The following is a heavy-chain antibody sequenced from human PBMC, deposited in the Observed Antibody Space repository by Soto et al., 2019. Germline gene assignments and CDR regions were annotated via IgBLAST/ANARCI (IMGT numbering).Heavy chain of an antibody. V-gene: IGHV3-30*03. Sequence: QVQVVESGGGVVQPGTSLRLSCAASGFAFTNNGIHWVRQAPGKGLEWVAHISNDGSKKFYGDSVKGRFTISRDNSENTVYLQMTSLRPDDTAVFYCARDVAMPTGLGLGYWGQGTLVTVSS. J-gene: IGHJ4*02. CDR2: ISNDGSKK. D-gene: IGHD6-19*01. CDR1: GFAFTNNG. CDR3: ARDVAMPTGLGLGY.